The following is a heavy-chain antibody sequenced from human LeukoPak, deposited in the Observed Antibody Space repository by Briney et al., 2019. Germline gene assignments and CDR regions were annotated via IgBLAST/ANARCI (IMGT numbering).Heavy chain of an antibody. J-gene: IGHJ5*02. CDR1: GGSISSGDYY. V-gene: IGHV4-30-4*01. CDR3: AREIGDYYGSGRSRTPDNWFDP. Sequence: SETLSLTCTVSGGSISSGDYYWSWIRQPPGKGLEWIGYIYYSGSTFYNPSLKSRVTISVDTSKNQFSLKLSSVTAADTAVYYCAREIGDYYGSGRSRTPDNWFDPWGQGTLVTVSS. D-gene: IGHD3-10*01. CDR2: IYYSGST.